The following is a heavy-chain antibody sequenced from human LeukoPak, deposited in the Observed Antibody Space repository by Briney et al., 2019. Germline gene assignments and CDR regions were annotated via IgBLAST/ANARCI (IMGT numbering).Heavy chain of an antibody. CDR2: IYHSGST. D-gene: IGHD5-24*01. CDR3: ARHVVEMATIAHFDY. CDR1: GYSISSGYY. Sequence: SETLSLTCTVSGYSISSGYYWGWIRQPPGKGLEWIGSIYHSGSTYYNPSLKSRVTISVDTSKNQFSLKLSSVTAADTAVYYCARHVVEMATIAHFDYWGQGTLVTVSS. J-gene: IGHJ4*02. V-gene: IGHV4-38-2*02.